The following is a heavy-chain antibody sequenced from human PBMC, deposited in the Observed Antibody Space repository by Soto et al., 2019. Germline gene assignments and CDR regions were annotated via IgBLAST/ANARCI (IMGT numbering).Heavy chain of an antibody. CDR1: GGSFSGYY. CDR2: INHSGST. D-gene: IGHD5-18*01. J-gene: IGHJ4*02. V-gene: IGHV4-34*01. CDR3: ARGPRRGYSYGPDY. Sequence: SETLCLTCAVYGGSFSGYYWSWIRQPPGKGLEWIGEINHSGSTNYNPSLKSRVTISVDTSKNQFSLKLSSVTAADTAVYYCARGPRRGYSYGPDYWGQGTLVTVSS.